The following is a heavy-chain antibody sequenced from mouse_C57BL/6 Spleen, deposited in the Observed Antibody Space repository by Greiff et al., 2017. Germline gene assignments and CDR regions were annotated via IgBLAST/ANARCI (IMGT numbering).Heavy chain of an antibody. CDR1: GYTFTDYY. Sequence: VQLQQSGPELVKPGASVKISCKASGYTFTDYYMNWVKQSHGKSLEWIGDINPNNGGTSYNQKFKGKATLTVDKSSSTAYMELRSLTSEDSAVYYCAREDDYGSSYAMDYWGQGTSVTVSS. J-gene: IGHJ4*01. D-gene: IGHD1-1*01. CDR3: AREDDYGSSYAMDY. CDR2: INPNNGGT. V-gene: IGHV1-26*01.